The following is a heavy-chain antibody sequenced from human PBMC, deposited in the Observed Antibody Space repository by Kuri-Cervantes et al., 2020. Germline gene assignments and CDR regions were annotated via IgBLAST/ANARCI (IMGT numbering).Heavy chain of an antibody. CDR3: ATSVIMGCSSTSCSIDY. CDR1: GYTFTSYD. Sequence: ASVKVSCKASGYTFTSYDINWVRQATGQGLEWMGWMNPNSGNTGYAQKFQGRVTMTEDTSTDTAYMELSSLRSEDTAVYYCATSVIMGCSSTSCSIDYWGQGTLVTVSS. D-gene: IGHD2-2*01. J-gene: IGHJ4*02. V-gene: IGHV1-8*01. CDR2: MNPNSGNT.